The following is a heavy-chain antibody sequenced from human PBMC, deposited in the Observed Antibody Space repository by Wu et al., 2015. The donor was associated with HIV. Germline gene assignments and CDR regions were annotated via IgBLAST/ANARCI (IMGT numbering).Heavy chain of an antibody. J-gene: IGHJ5*02. CDR2: MNPKSGNT. D-gene: IGHD1-26*01. CDR1: GYNFMDYD. Sequence: QVQLVQSGAEVMRPGASVKVSCKAFGYNFMDYDINWVRQANGHGLEWMGWMNPKSGNTGYAQKFQGRVSMTRNTSINTAYMQLTGLRNDDTAMYYCARVFSGSARFDPWGQGTLV. V-gene: IGHV1-8*02. CDR3: ARVFSGSARFDP.